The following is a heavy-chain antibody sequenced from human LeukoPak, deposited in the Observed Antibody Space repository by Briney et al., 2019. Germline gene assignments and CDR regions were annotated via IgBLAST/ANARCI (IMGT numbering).Heavy chain of an antibody. CDR1: GITFSNYA. Sequence: GGSLRLSCSASGITFSNYAMHWVRQAPGKGLEYVSAISTNGRSTYYADSVKGRFTISRDNSKNTLYLQMSSLRAEDTAVYYCVKDRDSGYDSLDYWGQGTLVTVSS. D-gene: IGHD5-12*01. V-gene: IGHV3-64D*06. CDR3: VKDRDSGYDSLDY. J-gene: IGHJ4*02. CDR2: ISTNGRST.